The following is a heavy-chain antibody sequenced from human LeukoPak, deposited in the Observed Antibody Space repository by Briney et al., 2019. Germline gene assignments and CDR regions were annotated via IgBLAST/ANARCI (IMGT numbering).Heavy chain of an antibody. CDR1: NGSISSDTYF. CDR3: ARGLSARPDDAFDI. D-gene: IGHD6-6*01. Sequence: PSETLSLTCTVSNGSISSDTYFWSWIRQAPGKGLEWIGYIYYSGSTNYNPSLKSRVTISVDTSKNQFSLKLSSVTAADTAVYYCARGLSARPDDAFDIWGQGTMVTVSS. J-gene: IGHJ3*02. V-gene: IGHV4-61*01. CDR2: IYYSGST.